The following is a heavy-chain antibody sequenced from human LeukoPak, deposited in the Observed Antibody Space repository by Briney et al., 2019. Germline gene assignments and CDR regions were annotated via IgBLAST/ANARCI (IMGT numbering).Heavy chain of an antibody. Sequence: GASVKVSCKASGYTFTSYYMHWVRQAPGQGLEWMGIINPSGGSTSYAQKFQGRVTMTRDTSTSTVYMELSSLRSEDTAVYYCAREGGADFWSGFVDYWGQGTLVTVSS. CDR2: INPSGGST. D-gene: IGHD3-3*01. J-gene: IGHJ4*02. V-gene: IGHV1-46*01. CDR1: GYTFTSYY. CDR3: AREGGADFWSGFVDY.